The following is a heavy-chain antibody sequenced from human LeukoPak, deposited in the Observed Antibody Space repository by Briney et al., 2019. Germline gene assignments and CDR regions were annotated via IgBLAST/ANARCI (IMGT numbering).Heavy chain of an antibody. J-gene: IGHJ4*02. CDR3: ARAASSWYANHFDY. Sequence: SETLSLTCTVSGGSVSSSSYYWGWIRQPPGKGLEWIASIHYTGSTYYNPPLKSRVTISVDTSKNQFSLKLSSVTAADTTVYYCARAASSWYANHFDYWGQGTLVTVSS. CDR2: IHYTGST. CDR1: GGSVSSSSYY. D-gene: IGHD6-13*01. V-gene: IGHV4-39*01.